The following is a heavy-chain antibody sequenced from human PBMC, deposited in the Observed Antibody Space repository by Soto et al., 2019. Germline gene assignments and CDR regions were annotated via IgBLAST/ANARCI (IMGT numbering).Heavy chain of an antibody. V-gene: IGHV4-30-4*01. CDR1: GASVAGGSYY. CDR2: IPSRGRP. CDR3: ARDTYSGYDFGL. J-gene: IGHJ5*02. Sequence: QVQLRESGPGLVKPSQTLSLTCSVSGASVAGGSYYWSWVRQPPGKGLEWIGYIPSRGRPFYNPSLTGGGTIAADTSKNQLSLQLPSVTAADTAVYYCARDTYSGYDFGLWGQGTLVTVSS. D-gene: IGHD5-12*01.